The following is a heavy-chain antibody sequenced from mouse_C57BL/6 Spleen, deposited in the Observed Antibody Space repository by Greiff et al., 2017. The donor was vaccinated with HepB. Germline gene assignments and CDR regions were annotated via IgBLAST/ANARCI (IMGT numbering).Heavy chain of an antibody. CDR3: ARSSTVVAGDY. V-gene: IGHV1-80*01. CDR1: GYAFRSYW. J-gene: IGHJ2*01. Sequence: QVHVKQSGAELVKPGASVKISCKASGYAFRSYWMNWVKQRPGTGLEWIGQIYPGDGDTNYNGKFKGKATLTADKSSSTAYLQLSSLTSEGYAVYFCARSSTVVAGDYVGQCTTLTVAS. CDR2: IYPGDGDT. D-gene: IGHD1-1*01.